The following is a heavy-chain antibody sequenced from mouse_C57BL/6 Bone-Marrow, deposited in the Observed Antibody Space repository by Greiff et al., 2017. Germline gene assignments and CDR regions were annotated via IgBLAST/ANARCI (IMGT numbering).Heavy chain of an antibody. CDR3: ARRGTTVVPLAY. D-gene: IGHD1-1*01. CDR1: GYTFTSYW. J-gene: IGHJ3*01. Sequence: QVQLQQPGAELVKPGASVKLSCKASGYTFTSYWMHWVKQRPGQGLEWIGMIHPNSGSTNYNEKFKSKATLTVDKSSSTAYMQLSSLTSEDSAVYYCARRGTTVVPLAYWGQGTLVTVSA. CDR2: IHPNSGST. V-gene: IGHV1-64*01.